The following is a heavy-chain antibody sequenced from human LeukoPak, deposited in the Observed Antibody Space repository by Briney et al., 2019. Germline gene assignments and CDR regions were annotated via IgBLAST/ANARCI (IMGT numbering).Heavy chain of an antibody. CDR2: INPKSGGT. D-gene: IGHD6-13*01. Sequence: ASVKVSCKASGYTFTDYFMNWVRQAPGQGLEWMGWINPKSGGTVYAQKFQGRVTMTTDTSTSTAYMELRSLRSDDTAVYYCARDPRIAAAGTTPPFDPWGQGTLVTVSS. CDR3: ARDPRIAAAGTTPPFDP. V-gene: IGHV1-2*02. J-gene: IGHJ5*02. CDR1: GYTFTDYF.